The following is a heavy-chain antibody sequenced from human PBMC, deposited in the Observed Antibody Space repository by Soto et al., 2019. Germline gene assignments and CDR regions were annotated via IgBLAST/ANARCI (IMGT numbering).Heavy chain of an antibody. D-gene: IGHD3-10*01. J-gene: IGHJ4*02. CDR3: SSSSPASDY. CDR1: GFTFSRFA. V-gene: IGHV3-23*01. CDR2: ISNSGGST. Sequence: EVQMLESGGGLVQPGGSLRLSCVASGFTFSRFAMSWVRQAPGKALEWVSAISNSGGSTYYADSVKGRFTISRDNAKNTLYLQMSSLRAEDTALYYCSSSSPASDYWGQGTLVTVSS.